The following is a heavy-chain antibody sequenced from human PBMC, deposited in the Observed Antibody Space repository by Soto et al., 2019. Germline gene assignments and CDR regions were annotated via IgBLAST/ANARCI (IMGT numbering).Heavy chain of an antibody. CDR3: AKGFRSITLVRGTYDAFDM. Sequence: PPGKGLEWIGSIYYSGNTYYNPSLKSRVTLSVDTSKKQFSLKLTSVTAADTALYFCAKGFRSITLVRGTYDAFDMWGQGTMVTVS. D-gene: IGHD3-10*01. J-gene: IGHJ3*02. CDR2: IYYSGNT. V-gene: IGHV4-39*07.